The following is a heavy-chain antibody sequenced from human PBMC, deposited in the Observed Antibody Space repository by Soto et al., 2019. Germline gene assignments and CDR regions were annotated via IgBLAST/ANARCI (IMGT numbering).Heavy chain of an antibody. Sequence: HPGGSLRLSCAASGFTVSSNYMSWVRQAPGKGLEWVSVIYSGGSTYYADSVKGRFTISRHNSKNTLYLQMNSLRAEDTAVYYCASIRYSSGWRKIIEYYFDYWGQGTLVTVSS. D-gene: IGHD6-19*01. CDR3: ASIRYSSGWRKIIEYYFDY. J-gene: IGHJ4*02. CDR2: IYSGGST. V-gene: IGHV3-53*04. CDR1: GFTVSSNY.